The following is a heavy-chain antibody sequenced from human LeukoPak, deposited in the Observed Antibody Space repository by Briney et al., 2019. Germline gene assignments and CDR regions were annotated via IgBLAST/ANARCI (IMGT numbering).Heavy chain of an antibody. CDR3: ARAPRGFRGDYYYMDV. V-gene: IGHV3-21*01. CDR1: GFTLSSYN. CDR2: ISWRSSDI. D-gene: IGHD3-10*01. Sequence: GGSLRLSCVASGFTLSSYNMKWVRQAPGRRLEWVSSISWRSSDIEYADSVKGRFTISRDIDKKSLYLQMNSLRVEDTAVYYCARAPRGFRGDYYYMDVWGKGTTVTVSS. J-gene: IGHJ6*03.